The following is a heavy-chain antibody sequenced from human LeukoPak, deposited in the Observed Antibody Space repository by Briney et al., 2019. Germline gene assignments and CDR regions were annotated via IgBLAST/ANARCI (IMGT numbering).Heavy chain of an antibody. Sequence: SETLSLTCAVSGGSISSGGYSWSWIRQPPGKGLEWIGYIYYSGSTYYNPSLKSRVSISVDTSKNQFSLKLTSVTAADTAIYYCATLAYDNSGSYYFDSWGQGTQVTVSS. CDR2: IYYSGST. J-gene: IGHJ4*02. CDR1: GGSISSGGYS. D-gene: IGHD3-10*01. CDR3: ATLAYDNSGSYYFDS. V-gene: IGHV4-30-4*07.